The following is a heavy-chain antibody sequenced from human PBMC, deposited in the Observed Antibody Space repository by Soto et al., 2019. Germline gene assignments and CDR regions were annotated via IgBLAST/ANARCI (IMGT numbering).Heavy chain of an antibody. V-gene: IGHV3-53*01. CDR1: GLEVSYNY. J-gene: IGHJ5*02. CDR2: LYNSETT. Sequence: GGSLRLSFAASGLEVSYNYMNWVRQAPGKGLEWVSVLYNSETTYYAESVKGRFTISRDTVKNTVYLEMNNLRVDDTAVYYCARDKTQGAGWFDPWGRGTLVTVSS. CDR3: ARDKTQGAGWFDP.